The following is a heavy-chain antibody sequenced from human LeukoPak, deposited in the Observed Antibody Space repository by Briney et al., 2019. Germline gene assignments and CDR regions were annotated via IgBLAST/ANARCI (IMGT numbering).Heavy chain of an antibody. CDR2: IKQDGSEK. Sequence: PGGSLRLSCAASGFTVSSNYMSWVRQAPGKGLEWVANIKQDGSEKYYVDSVKGRFTISRDNAKNSLYLQMNSLRAEDTAVYYCARSALGVAVAGTGYYYYYYMGVWGKGTTVTVSS. D-gene: IGHD6-19*01. CDR1: GFTVSSNY. V-gene: IGHV3-7*01. CDR3: ARSALGVAVAGTGYYYYYYMGV. J-gene: IGHJ6*03.